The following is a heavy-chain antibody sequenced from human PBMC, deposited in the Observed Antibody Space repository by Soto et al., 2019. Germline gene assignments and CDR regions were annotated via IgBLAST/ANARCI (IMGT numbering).Heavy chain of an antibody. CDR3: AKGGRAWHEGAY. J-gene: IGHJ4*02. V-gene: IGHV3-7*03. CDR2: KKQDGSEK. CDR1: GLTFSSYW. Sequence: EVQLVESGGGLVQPGGSLRLSCAASGLTFSSYWMTWVRQAPGKGLEWVANKKQDGSEKYYGDSVKGRFTISRDNAKNSPCTQMNSLRGEETAGYYRAKGGRAWHEGAYRGQGTLVTVSS. D-gene: IGHD3-16*01.